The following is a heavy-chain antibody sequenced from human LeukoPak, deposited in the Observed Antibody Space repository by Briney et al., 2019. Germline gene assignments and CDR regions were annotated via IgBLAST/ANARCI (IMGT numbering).Heavy chain of an antibody. V-gene: IGHV1-24*01. D-gene: IGHD6-19*01. CDR2: FDPEDGET. CDR1: GYTLTELS. Sequence: ASVKVSCKVSGYTLTELSMHWVRQAPGKGLEWMGGFDPEDGETIYAQKFQGRVTMTEDTSTDTAYMELSSLRSEDTAVYYCATPASIAVAGTRYFDYWGQGTLVTVSS. J-gene: IGHJ4*02. CDR3: ATPASIAVAGTRYFDY.